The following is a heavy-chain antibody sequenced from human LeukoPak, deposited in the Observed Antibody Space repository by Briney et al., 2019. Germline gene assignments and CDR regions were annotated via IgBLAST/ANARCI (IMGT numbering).Heavy chain of an antibody. CDR3: AKAGIGVVGYFDY. CDR1: GFTFNSYA. J-gene: IGHJ4*02. D-gene: IGHD6-19*01. Sequence: GGSLRLSRAASGFTFNSYAMSWVRQAPGQGLEWVSAIRGSGGGTYYADPVKGRFTISRDNSKNTLYLQMNSLRDEDTALYYCAKAGIGVVGYFDYWGQGTLVTVSS. CDR2: IRGSGGGT. V-gene: IGHV3-23*01.